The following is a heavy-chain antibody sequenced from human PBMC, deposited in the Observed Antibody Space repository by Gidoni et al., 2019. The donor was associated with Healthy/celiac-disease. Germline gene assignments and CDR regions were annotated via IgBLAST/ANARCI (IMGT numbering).Heavy chain of an antibody. V-gene: IGHV3-21*01. CDR1: GFTFSSYS. CDR2: ISSSSSYI. J-gene: IGHJ3*02. CDR3: ATEIVVVITGAFDI. Sequence: EVQLVESVGGLVKPGGSLRLSCAASGFTFSSYSMNWVRQAPGKGLDWVSSISSSSSYIYSADSVKGRFTLSRDNAKNSLYLQMNSLRAEDTAVDYCATEIVVVITGAFDIWGQGTMVTVSS. D-gene: IGHD3-22*01.